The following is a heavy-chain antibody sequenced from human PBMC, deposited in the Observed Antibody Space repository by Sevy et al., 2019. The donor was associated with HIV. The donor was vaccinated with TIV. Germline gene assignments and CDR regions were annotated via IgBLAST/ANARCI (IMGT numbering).Heavy chain of an antibody. V-gene: IGHV3-7*01. CDR2: INQDGGVT. CDR1: GFTFSSYA. D-gene: IGHD6-13*01. J-gene: IGHJ4*02. Sequence: GGSLRLSCAASGFTFSSYAMHWVRQAPGKGLEWVANINQDGGVTYYVDSVRGRFTISRDNGRNLVFLQMNSLRVDDTALYFCVRAIAKDGSFWGQGTLVTVSS. CDR3: VRAIAKDGSF.